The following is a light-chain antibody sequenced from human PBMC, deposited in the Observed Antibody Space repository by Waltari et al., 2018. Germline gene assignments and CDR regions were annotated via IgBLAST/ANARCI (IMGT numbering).Light chain of an antibody. J-gene: IGKJ1*01. Sequence: EIVMTQSPATLSVSPGERATLSYRASQRVSSNLAWYQQKPGQAPRLLIYGASTWATGIPARFSGSGSGTEFTLTISSLQSEDFAVYYCQQYNNWPQTFGQGTKVEIK. CDR2: GAS. CDR1: QRVSSN. CDR3: QQYNNWPQT. V-gene: IGKV3-15*01.